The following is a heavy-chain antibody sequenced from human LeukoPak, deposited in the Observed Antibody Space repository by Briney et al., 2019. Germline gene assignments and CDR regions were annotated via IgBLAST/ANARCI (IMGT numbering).Heavy chain of an antibody. J-gene: IGHJ6*02. CDR2: IIPIFGTA. CDR3: ARDFYDYYGMDV. Sequence: SVKVSCKASGGTFSSYAISWVRQAPGQGLEWMGGIIPIFGTANYAQKFQGRVTITADESTSTAYMELSSLRSEDTAVYYCARDFYDYYGMDVWGQGTTVTVSS. CDR1: GGTFSSYA. V-gene: IGHV1-69*13.